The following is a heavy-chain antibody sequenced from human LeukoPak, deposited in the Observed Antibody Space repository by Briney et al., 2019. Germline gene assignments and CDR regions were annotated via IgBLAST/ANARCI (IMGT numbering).Heavy chain of an antibody. CDR1: GFTFSSYW. J-gene: IGHJ4*02. CDR2: IKQDGSEK. Sequence: GGSLRLSCAASGFTFSSYWMSWVRQAPGKGLEWVANIKQDGSEKYYVDSVKGRFTISRDNAKNSLYLQMNSLRAEDTAVYYCARDRGLRFLEWLTDYWGQGTLVTVSS. D-gene: IGHD3-3*01. V-gene: IGHV3-7*01. CDR3: ARDRGLRFLEWLTDY.